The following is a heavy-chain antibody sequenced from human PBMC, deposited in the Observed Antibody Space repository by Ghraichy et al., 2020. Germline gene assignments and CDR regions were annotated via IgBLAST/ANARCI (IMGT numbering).Heavy chain of an antibody. J-gene: IGHJ4*02. CDR1: GGSISSSSYY. CDR2: IYYSGST. Sequence: SQTLSLTCTVSGGSISSSSYYWGWIRQPPGKGLEWIGSIYYSGSTYYNPSLKSRVTISVDTSKNQFSLKLSSVTAADTAVYYCARRSMVRGVNYFDYWGQGTLVTVSS. D-gene: IGHD3-10*01. V-gene: IGHV4-39*01. CDR3: ARRSMVRGVNYFDY.